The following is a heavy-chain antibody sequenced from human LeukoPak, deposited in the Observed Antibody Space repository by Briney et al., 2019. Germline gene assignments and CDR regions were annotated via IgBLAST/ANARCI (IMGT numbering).Heavy chain of an antibody. J-gene: IGHJ4*02. CDR1: GFTYSDYY. V-gene: IGHV3-30*02. D-gene: IGHD3-3*01. Sequence: GGSLRLSCAASGFTYSDYYMSWIRQAPGKGLEWVAFIRYDGSNKYYADSVKGRFTISRDNSKNTLYLQMNSLRAEDTAVYYCAKDHGSLDYDFWSGYPKRGPFDYWGQGTLVTVSS. CDR3: AKDHGSLDYDFWSGYPKRGPFDY. CDR2: IRYDGSNK.